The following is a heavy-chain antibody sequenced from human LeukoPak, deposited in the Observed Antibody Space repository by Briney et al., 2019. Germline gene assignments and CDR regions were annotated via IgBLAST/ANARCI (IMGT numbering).Heavy chain of an antibody. CDR3: ARACNKSGCPYYFDS. J-gene: IGHJ4*02. Sequence: GGSLRLSCATSGFTFSDYWMSWVRQAPGKRLGWVANIKQNGIEKYHVDSVKGRFTISRDNAKNSLDLQMTSLRVEDTAMYYCARACNKSGCPYYFDSWGQGTLVTVSS. V-gene: IGHV3-7*03. D-gene: IGHD2/OR15-2a*01. CDR1: GFTFSDYW. CDR2: IKQNGIEK.